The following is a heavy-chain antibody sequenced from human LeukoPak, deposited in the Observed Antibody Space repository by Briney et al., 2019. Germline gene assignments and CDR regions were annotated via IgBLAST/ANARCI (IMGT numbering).Heavy chain of an antibody. D-gene: IGHD6-19*01. V-gene: IGHV3-30*02. CDR2: IRYDGSNK. CDR3: AKDQWLVLYAFDI. CDR1: GFTFSSYG. J-gene: IGHJ3*02. Sequence: PGGSLRLSCAASGFTFSSYGMHWVRQAPGKGLEWVAFIRYDGSNKYYADSVKGRFTISRDNSKNTLYLQMNSLRAEDTAVYYCAKDQWLVLYAFDIWGQGTMVTVSS.